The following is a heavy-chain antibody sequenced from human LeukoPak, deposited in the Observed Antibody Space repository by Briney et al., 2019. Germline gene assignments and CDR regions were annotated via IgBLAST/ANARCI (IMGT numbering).Heavy chain of an antibody. J-gene: IGHJ4*02. CDR2: IYFGDSDT. CDR3: GRHSYGLDY. V-gene: IGHV5-51*01. Sequence: GESLKISCKASGNNYWIAWVRQMPGKGLEWLGIIYFGDSDTRYSPSFQGRLTISVDKSIGTAYLQLSSLKASDTAIYFCGRHSYGLDYWGQGTLVTVSS. D-gene: IGHD2-8*01. CDR1: GNNYW.